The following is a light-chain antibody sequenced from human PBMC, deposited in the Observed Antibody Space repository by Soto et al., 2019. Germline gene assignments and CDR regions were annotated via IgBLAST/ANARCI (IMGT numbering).Light chain of an antibody. Sequence: EIVLTQSPGTLSLSPGERATLSCRASQSVTSNYLAWYQQKPGQSPRLLIYDASRRATGIPDRFSGSGSGTDFTLTISRLEPEDFAVYYCQQYVHSPRTFGQGTKVEI. CDR1: QSVTSNY. CDR3: QQYVHSPRT. CDR2: DAS. V-gene: IGKV3-20*01. J-gene: IGKJ1*01.